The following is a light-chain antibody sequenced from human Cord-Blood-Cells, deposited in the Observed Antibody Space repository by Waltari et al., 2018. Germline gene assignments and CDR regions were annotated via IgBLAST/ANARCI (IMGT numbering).Light chain of an antibody. V-gene: IGKV3-20*01. CDR3: LQYGSSPSYT. J-gene: IGKJ2*01. Sequence: EIVLMQSPGTLSLSPGERATLSCRASQSVSSSYLAWYQQKPGQAPRLLIYGASSRATGIPDRFSGSGSGTDFTLTISRLEPEDFAVYYCLQYGSSPSYTFGQGTKLEIK. CDR1: QSVSSSY. CDR2: GAS.